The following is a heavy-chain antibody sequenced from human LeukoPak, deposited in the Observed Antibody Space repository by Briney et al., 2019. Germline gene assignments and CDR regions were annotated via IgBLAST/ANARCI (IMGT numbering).Heavy chain of an antibody. CDR1: GGPLSSYY. J-gene: IGHJ6*02. Sequence: PSETLSLTCTVSGGPLSSYYWSWIRQPPGKGLEWIGYISYSGRTIYNPSLKSRVTIFVETSKNQFSLKLSSVTAADTAVYYCARARIAVAGILYYYYGMDVWGQGTTVTVSS. V-gene: IGHV4-59*01. D-gene: IGHD6-19*01. CDR3: ARARIAVAGILYYYYGMDV. CDR2: ISYSGRT.